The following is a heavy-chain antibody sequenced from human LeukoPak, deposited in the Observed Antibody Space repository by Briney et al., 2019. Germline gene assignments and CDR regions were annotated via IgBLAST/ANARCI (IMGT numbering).Heavy chain of an antibody. V-gene: IGHV4-59*01. CDR2: IYYSGST. D-gene: IGHD6-19*01. CDR3: ARDDRIAVAGSNYYYYYGMDV. J-gene: IGHJ6*02. Sequence: SETLSLTCTVSGGSISGYYWSWIRQPPGKGLEWIGYIYYSGSTNYNPSLKSRVTISVDTSKNQFSLKLSSVTAADTAVYYCARDDRIAVAGSNYYYYYGMDVWGQGTTVTVSS. CDR1: GGSISGYY.